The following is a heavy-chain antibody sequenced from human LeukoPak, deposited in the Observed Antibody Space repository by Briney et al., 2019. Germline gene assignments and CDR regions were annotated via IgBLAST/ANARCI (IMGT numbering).Heavy chain of an antibody. V-gene: IGHV1-24*01. J-gene: IGHJ4*02. Sequence: ASVKVSCKVSGSTLNAVSMHGVRQAPGKGLEWMGGFDPEDGETLYAQKFQARVTMTEDTSTDTAYMELSSLRSEDTAVYYCAADVFVGDHYGAYAYWGQGTLITVSS. D-gene: IGHD4-17*01. CDR2: FDPEDGET. CDR1: GSTLNAVS. CDR3: AADVFVGDHYGAYAY.